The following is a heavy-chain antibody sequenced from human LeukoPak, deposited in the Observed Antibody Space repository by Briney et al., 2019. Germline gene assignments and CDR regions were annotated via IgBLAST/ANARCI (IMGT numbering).Heavy chain of an antibody. CDR3: ARGPGYYYYYYMDV. CDR1: GFTFSSYE. V-gene: IGHV3-48*03. CDR2: ISSSGSTI. J-gene: IGHJ6*03. Sequence: GGSLRLSCAASGFTFSSYEMNWVRQAPGNGLEWVSYISSSGSTIYYADSVKGRFTISRDNAKNSLYLQMNSLRAEDTAVYYCARGPGYYYYYYMDVWGKGTTVTVSS.